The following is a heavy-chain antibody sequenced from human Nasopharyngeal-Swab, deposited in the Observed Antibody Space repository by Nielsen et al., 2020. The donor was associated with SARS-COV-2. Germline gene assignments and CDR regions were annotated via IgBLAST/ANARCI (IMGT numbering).Heavy chain of an antibody. D-gene: IGHD3-22*01. V-gene: IGHV3-33*01. Sequence: GGPLRLSCAASGFTFSSYGMHWVRQAPGKGLEWVAVIWYDGSNKYYADSVKGRFTISRDNSKNTLYLQMNSLRAEDTAVYYCARDGYYYDSSGYYYPEYYYYGMDDWGQGTTVTVSS. CDR3: ARDGYYYDSSGYYYPEYYYYGMDD. CDR1: GFTFSSYG. CDR2: IWYDGSNK. J-gene: IGHJ6*02.